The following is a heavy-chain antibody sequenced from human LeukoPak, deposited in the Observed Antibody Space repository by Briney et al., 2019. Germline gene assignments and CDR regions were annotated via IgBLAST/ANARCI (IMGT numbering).Heavy chain of an antibody. J-gene: IGHJ5*02. Sequence: ASVKVSCKASGYTFTGYYMHWVRQAPGQGLEWMGWINPNTGGTNYAQKLQGRVTMTRDPSISTAYMELSRLRSDDTAVYYCAREGGPARNWFDPWGQGTLVTVSS. D-gene: IGHD2-15*01. V-gene: IGHV1-2*02. CDR2: INPNTGGT. CDR3: AREGGPARNWFDP. CDR1: GYTFTGYY.